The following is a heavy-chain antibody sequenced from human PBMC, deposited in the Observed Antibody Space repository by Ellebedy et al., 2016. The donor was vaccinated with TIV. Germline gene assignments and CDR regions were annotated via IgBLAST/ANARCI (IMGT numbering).Heavy chain of an antibody. V-gene: IGHV1-46*01. CDR2: INPSGGST. CDR1: GYTFTSYY. Sequence: ASVKVSCXASGYTFTSYYMHWVRQAPGQGLEWMGIINPSGGSTSYAQKFQGRVTMTRDTSTSTVYMELSSLRSEDTAVYYCARGVFSGYDLTHYYYYGMDVWGQGTTVTVSS. J-gene: IGHJ6*02. D-gene: IGHD5-12*01. CDR3: ARGVFSGYDLTHYYYYGMDV.